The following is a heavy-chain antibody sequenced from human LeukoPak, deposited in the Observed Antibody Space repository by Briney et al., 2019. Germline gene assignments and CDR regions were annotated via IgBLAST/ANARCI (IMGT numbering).Heavy chain of an antibody. V-gene: IGHV3-21*05. CDR2: ISSSGRSI. Sequence: GGSLRLSCAASGFTFSSYSMNWVRQAPGKGLEWVSYISSSGRSILYADSVKGRFTVSRDNAKNSLYLQMSNLRAEDTAVYYCGREIPSGSYAPDYWGQGTLVTVSS. D-gene: IGHD1-26*01. CDR3: GREIPSGSYAPDY. J-gene: IGHJ4*02. CDR1: GFTFSSYS.